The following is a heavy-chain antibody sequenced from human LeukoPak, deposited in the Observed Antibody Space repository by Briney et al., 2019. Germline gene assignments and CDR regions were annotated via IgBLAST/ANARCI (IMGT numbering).Heavy chain of an antibody. V-gene: IGHV7-4-1*02. CDR1: GYTFTSYA. Sequence: ASVKVSCKASGYTFTSYAMNWVRQAPGQGLEWMGWINTNTGNPTYAQGSTGRFVFSLDTSVSTAYLQISSLKAEDTAVYYCARGYTKDMTSVTHFDYWGQGTLVTVSS. J-gene: IGHJ4*02. D-gene: IGHD4-17*01. CDR3: ARGYTKDMTSVTHFDY. CDR2: INTNTGNP.